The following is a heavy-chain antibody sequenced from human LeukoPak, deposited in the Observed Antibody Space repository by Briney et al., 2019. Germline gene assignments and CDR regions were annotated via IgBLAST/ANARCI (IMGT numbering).Heavy chain of an antibody. CDR3: ARVAAVGKGVFDY. J-gene: IGHJ4*02. Sequence: PGGSLRLSCAASGFTFSSYEMNWVRQAPGKGPEWVSYVSGSGSTIYYADSVKGRFTISRDNAKNLLYLQMNSLRVEDTAVYYCARVAAVGKGVFDYWGQGTLVTVSS. V-gene: IGHV3-48*03. CDR2: VSGSGSTI. CDR1: GFTFSSYE. D-gene: IGHD6-13*01.